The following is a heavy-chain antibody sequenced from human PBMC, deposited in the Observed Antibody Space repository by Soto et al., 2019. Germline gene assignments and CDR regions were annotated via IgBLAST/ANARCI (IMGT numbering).Heavy chain of an antibody. Sequence: EVQLVESGGGLVQPGGSLRLSCAASGFTFSLYSMSWVRQAPGKGLEWVSYISRSSTGIHYADSVKGRFTISRDDAMNSMDRQLNGLRDGGTAVYYCGRAVTWVLDVWGQGTRVSISS. J-gene: IGHJ6*02. CDR3: GRAVTWVLDV. D-gene: IGHD3-10*01. CDR2: ISRSSTGI. CDR1: GFTFSLYS. V-gene: IGHV3-48*02.